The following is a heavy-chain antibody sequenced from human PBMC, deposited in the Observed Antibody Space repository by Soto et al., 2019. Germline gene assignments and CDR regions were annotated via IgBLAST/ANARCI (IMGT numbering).Heavy chain of an antibody. D-gene: IGHD2-15*01. CDR1: GFSISSDGVG. CDR2: FYWDDDR. J-gene: IGHJ4*02. CDR3: AHSRRLESCSGGSCYYFDF. Sequence: QITLKESGPTLVKPTQTLTLTCTFSGFSISSDGVGVGWIRQPTGTALEWLAIFYWDDDRRYSPSLKNRLTITKDPAKNQVVLTTTNMDPVDTATYVCAHSRRLESCSGGSCYYFDFWGQGTLVTVSS. V-gene: IGHV2-5*02.